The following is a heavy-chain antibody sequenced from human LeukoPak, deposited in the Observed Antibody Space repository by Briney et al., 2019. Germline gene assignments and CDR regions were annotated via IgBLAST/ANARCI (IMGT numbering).Heavy chain of an antibody. J-gene: IGHJ4*02. Sequence: GGSLRLSCAASGFTVSSNYMSWVRQAPGKGLEWVSVIYSGGSTYYADSVKGRFTISRDNSKNTLYLQMNSLRAEDTDVYYCARTDGSGSYLYDYWGQGTLVTVSS. CDR2: IYSGGST. V-gene: IGHV3-66*01. D-gene: IGHD3-10*01. CDR1: GFTVSSNY. CDR3: ARTDGSGSYLYDY.